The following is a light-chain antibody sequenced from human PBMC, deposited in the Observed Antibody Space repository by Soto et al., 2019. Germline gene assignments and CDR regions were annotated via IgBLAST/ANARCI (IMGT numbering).Light chain of an antibody. J-gene: IGKJ3*01. Sequence: DIQLTQSPSFLSASVGDRVTITCRASQDISNLLGWYQQKPGKAPNLLIFGASTLQSGVPSRFSGSGYGTEFALTISSLQPEDFATYYCQQLKTYPLTFGPGTEVDIK. CDR2: GAS. CDR1: QDISNL. V-gene: IGKV1-9*01. CDR3: QQLKTYPLT.